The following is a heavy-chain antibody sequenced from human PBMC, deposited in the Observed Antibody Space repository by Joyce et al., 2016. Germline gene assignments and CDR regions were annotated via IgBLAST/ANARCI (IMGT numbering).Heavy chain of an antibody. CDR3: ATSLPSRVGGFQFFGMDV. CDR1: GDSFSGTSYY. CDR2: MYNSETT. V-gene: IGHV4-61*01. J-gene: IGHJ6*02. D-gene: IGHD3-10*01. Sequence: HLQESGPGLVKPSETLSLTCTISGDSFSGTSYYWSWIRQSPGKGLEWLGFMYNSETTHYNPSLGGRLSISVGAAKKQFSPRLTSVTSADTAVYYCATSLPSRVGGFQFFGMDVWGQGTTVIVS.